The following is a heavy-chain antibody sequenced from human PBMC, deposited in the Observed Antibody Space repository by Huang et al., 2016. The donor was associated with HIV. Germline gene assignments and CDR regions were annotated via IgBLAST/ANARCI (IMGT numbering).Heavy chain of an antibody. V-gene: IGHV1-8*01. CDR3: ATLPPVNYGRSGGRVRDY. CDR1: GYTFSNYD. CDR2: RNPNSGNT. D-gene: IGHD2-15*01. J-gene: IGHJ4*02. Sequence: QVQLVQSGAEVKKPGASVKVSCKASGYTFSNYDINWVRQALGQGLRWMGWRNPNSGNTGYARKFQGRVTMTRSTSISTADMELSRLRFEDTAVYYCATLPPVNYGRSGGRVRDYWGQGSLVTVSS.